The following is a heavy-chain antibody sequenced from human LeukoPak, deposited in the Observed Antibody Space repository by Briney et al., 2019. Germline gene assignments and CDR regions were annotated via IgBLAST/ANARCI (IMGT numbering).Heavy chain of an antibody. J-gene: IGHJ6*03. Sequence: SETLSLTCTVSGDSITAYFWSWIRQPPGKGLEWMVYIYYSESPKYNTSLKSRVTISVDTSNNQLSLKLSSVTAADTAVYYCARTRGYSGRYYYMDVWGRGTTVTVSS. CDR3: ARTRGYSGRYYYMDV. CDR1: GDSITAYF. CDR2: IYYSESP. V-gene: IGHV4-59*08. D-gene: IGHD5-12*01.